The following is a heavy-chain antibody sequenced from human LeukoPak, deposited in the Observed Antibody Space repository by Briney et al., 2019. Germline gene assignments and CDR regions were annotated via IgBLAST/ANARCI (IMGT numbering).Heavy chain of an antibody. D-gene: IGHD2-21*01. CDR1: GFTFSSYG. CDR2: IRYDGSNK. Sequence: PGGSLRLSCAASGFTFSSYGMHWVRQAPGKGLEWVAFIRYDGSNKYYADSVKGRFTISRDNSKNTLYLQMNSLRGEDTAVYYCANLDDKSSIHWFDPWGQGTLVTVSS. CDR3: ANLDDKSSIHWFDP. J-gene: IGHJ5*02. V-gene: IGHV3-30*02.